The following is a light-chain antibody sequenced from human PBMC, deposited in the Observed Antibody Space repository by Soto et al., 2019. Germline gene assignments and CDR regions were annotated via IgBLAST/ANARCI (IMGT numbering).Light chain of an antibody. Sequence: QSVLNQPPSASGSPGQSVTISSSGTSSDTGDYNYVSWYQQHPGKAPKLMIYEVSKRPSGVPDRFPGSKSGNTASLSVSGLQAEDEADYYCSSYAGSDNYVFGRGTKVTVL. CDR3: SSYAGSDNYV. CDR1: SSDTGDYNY. J-gene: IGLJ1*01. CDR2: EVS. V-gene: IGLV2-8*01.